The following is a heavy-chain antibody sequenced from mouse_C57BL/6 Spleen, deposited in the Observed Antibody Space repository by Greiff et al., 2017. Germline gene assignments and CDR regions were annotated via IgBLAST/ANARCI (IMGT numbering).Heavy chain of an antibody. CDR1: GYTFTSYW. CDR2: IYPGNSDT. CDR3: TRSSYYGSYWYFDV. V-gene: IGHV1-5*01. Sequence: VQLQQSGTVLARPGASVKMSCKTSGYTFTSYWMHWVKQRPGQGLEWIGAIYPGNSDTSYNQKFKGKAKLTAVTSASTAYMELSSLTNEDSAVYYCTRSSYYGSYWYFDVWGTGTTVTVSS. J-gene: IGHJ1*03. D-gene: IGHD1-1*01.